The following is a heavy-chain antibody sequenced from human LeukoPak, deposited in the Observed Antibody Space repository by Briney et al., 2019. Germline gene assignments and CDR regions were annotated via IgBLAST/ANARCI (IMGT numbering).Heavy chain of an antibody. J-gene: IGHJ4*02. CDR3: AKDATWELPPFDY. CDR2: IYSGGST. Sequence: GGSLRLSCAASGFTVSSNYMSWVRQAPGKGLEWVSVIYSGGSTYYADSVKGRFTISRDNSKNTLYLQMNSLRAEDTAVYYCAKDATWELPPFDYWGQGTLVTVSS. CDR1: GFTVSSNY. V-gene: IGHV3-53*01. D-gene: IGHD1-26*01.